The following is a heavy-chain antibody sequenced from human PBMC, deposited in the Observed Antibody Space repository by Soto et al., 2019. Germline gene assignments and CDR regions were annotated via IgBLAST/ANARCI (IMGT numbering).Heavy chain of an antibody. CDR3: MNYNSGWKY. CDR2: ISYSGST. J-gene: IGHJ4*02. CDR1: GVSISSHGDF. Sequence: SETLSLTCTVSGVSISSHGDFWGWIRQPPGKGLEWIGMISYSGSTYYSPSLKSRVTISADTSKNQLSLRLSSVTAADTAVFHCMNYNSGWKYWGQGTVVTVSS. D-gene: IGHD5-12*01. V-gene: IGHV4-39*01.